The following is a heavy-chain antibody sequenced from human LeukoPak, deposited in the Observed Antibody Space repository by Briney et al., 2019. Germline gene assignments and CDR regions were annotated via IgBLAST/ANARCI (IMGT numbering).Heavy chain of an antibody. J-gene: IGHJ4*02. CDR2: ISAYNGNT. Sequence: ASVKVSCEASGYTFTSYGISWVRQAPGQGLEWMGWISAYNGNTNYAQKLQGRVTMTTDTSTSTAYMELRSLRSDDTAVYYCARHGGYDFWSGYYEYWGQGTLVTVSS. CDR1: GYTFTSYG. D-gene: IGHD3-3*01. CDR3: ARHGGYDFWSGYYEY. V-gene: IGHV1-18*01.